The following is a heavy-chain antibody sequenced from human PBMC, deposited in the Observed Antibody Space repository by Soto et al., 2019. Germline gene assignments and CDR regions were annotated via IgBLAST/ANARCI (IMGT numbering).Heavy chain of an antibody. D-gene: IGHD2-2*01. CDR3: ARGHIVVVPAAMLNYYYGMDV. Sequence: NPSETLSLTCAVYGGSFSCYYWSWIRQPPGRGLEWIGEINHSGSTNYNPSLKSRVTISVDTSKNQFSLKLSSVTAADTAVYYCARGHIVVVPAAMLNYYYGMDVWGQGTTVTVSS. J-gene: IGHJ6*02. V-gene: IGHV4-34*01. CDR1: GGSFSCYY. CDR2: INHSGST.